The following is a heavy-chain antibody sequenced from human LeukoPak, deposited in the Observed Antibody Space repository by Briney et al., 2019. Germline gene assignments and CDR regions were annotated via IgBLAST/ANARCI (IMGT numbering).Heavy chain of an antibody. V-gene: IGHV3-30-3*01. CDR2: ISYDGSNK. Sequence: GGSLRLSCAASGFTFSSYAVHWVRQAPGKGLEWVAVISYDGSNKYYADSVKGRFTISRDNSKNTLYLQMNSLRAEDTAVYYCARGSDSSGSEYFQKWGQGTLVTVSS. CDR3: ARGSDSSGSEYFQK. D-gene: IGHD6-19*01. J-gene: IGHJ1*01. CDR1: GFTFSSYA.